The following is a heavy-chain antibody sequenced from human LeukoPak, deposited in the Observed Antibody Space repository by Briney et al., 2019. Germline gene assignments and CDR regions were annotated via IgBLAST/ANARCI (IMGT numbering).Heavy chain of an antibody. Sequence: PGGSLRPSCAASGFTFSSYEMNWVRQAPGKGLEWVSYTSSSGSTIYYADSVRGRFTISRDNAKNSLYLQMNSLRAEDTAVYYCASVNYYGSGSLYYYGMDVWGKGTTVTVSS. J-gene: IGHJ6*04. CDR2: TSSSGSTI. CDR1: GFTFSSYE. V-gene: IGHV3-48*03. D-gene: IGHD3-10*01. CDR3: ASVNYYGSGSLYYYGMDV.